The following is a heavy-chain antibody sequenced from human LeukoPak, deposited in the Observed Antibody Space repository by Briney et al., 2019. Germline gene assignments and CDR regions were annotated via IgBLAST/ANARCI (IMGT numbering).Heavy chain of an antibody. CDR3: AKDWNPELAVAGTVSIDY. CDR1: GFTFSSYG. Sequence: GGSLRLSCAASGFTFSSYGMHWVRQAPGKGLEWVAFIRYDGSNKYYADSVKGRFTISRDNSKNTLYLQMNSLRAEDTAVYYCAKDWNPELAVAGTVSIDYWGQGTLVTVSS. V-gene: IGHV3-30*02. CDR2: IRYDGSNK. J-gene: IGHJ4*02. D-gene: IGHD6-19*01.